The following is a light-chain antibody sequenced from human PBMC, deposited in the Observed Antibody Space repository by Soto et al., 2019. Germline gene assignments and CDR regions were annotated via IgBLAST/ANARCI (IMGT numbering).Light chain of an antibody. CDR1: KLGDKY. CDR3: QAWDSSGNYV. Sequence: SYELTQPPSVSVSPGQTASITCSGDKLGDKYACWCQQKPGQSPVLVICQDSKRPSGIPERFSGSNSGNTATLTISGTQAMDEADYYCQAWDSSGNYVFGTGTKV. J-gene: IGLJ1*01. CDR2: QDS. V-gene: IGLV3-1*01.